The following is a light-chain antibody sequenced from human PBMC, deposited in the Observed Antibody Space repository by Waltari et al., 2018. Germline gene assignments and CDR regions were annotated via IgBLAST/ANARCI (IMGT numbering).Light chain of an antibody. V-gene: IGKV3-15*01. J-gene: IGKJ1*01. CDR2: GAS. CDR1: QSVSSN. CDR3: QQYNNWPPVT. Sequence: EIVMTQSTATLSVSPGERATLSCRASQSVSSNLAWYQQKPGQAPRLLIYGASTSATGIPARFSGSGAWTEFTLTISSRQSEDFAVYYCQQYNNWPPVTFGQGTKVEIK.